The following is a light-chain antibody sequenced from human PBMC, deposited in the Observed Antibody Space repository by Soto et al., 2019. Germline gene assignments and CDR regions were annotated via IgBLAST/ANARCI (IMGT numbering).Light chain of an antibody. CDR1: QTVRNNY. CDR2: DAS. J-gene: IGKJ4*01. CDR3: RQYGRSLGFA. Sequence: EFVLTQSPGTLSLSPGERATLSCRASQTVRNNYLAWYQQKPGQAPKLLIYDASSRATGIPDRFSGGGSGTDFTLTISRLDPEDFAVYYCRQYGRSLGFAVGGGTKVDIK. V-gene: IGKV3-20*01.